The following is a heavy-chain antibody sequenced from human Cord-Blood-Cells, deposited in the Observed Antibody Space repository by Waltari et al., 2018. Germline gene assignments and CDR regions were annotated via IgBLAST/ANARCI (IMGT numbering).Heavy chain of an antibody. J-gene: IGHJ6*03. CDR1: GYSISSGYY. CDR2: IYHSGST. CDR3: ARGNYMDV. V-gene: IGHV4-38-2*02. Sequence: QVQLQESGPGMVKPSETLSPTGNVSGYSISSGYYWGWIRQPPGKGLEWIGSIYHSGSTYYNPSLKSRVTISVDTSKNQCSLKLSSVTAADTAVYYCARGNYMDVWGKGTTVTVSS.